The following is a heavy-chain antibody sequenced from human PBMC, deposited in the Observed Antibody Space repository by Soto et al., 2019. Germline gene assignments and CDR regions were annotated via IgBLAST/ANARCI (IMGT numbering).Heavy chain of an antibody. V-gene: IGHV3-23*01. J-gene: IGHJ6*03. CDR2: ISDSDGST. Sequence: PGGSLRLSCAASGFTFSTYAMTWVRQAPGKGLEWVSFISDSDGSTHYAASVKGHVTISADKSISTAYLQWSSLKASDTAMYYCARIPFFGVVTKLGGAYYMDVWGKGTTVTVSS. D-gene: IGHD3-3*01. CDR3: ARIPFFGVVTKLGGAYYMDV. CDR1: GFTFSTYA.